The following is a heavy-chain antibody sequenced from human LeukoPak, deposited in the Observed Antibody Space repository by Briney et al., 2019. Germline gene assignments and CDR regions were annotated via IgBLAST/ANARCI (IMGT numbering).Heavy chain of an antibody. CDR2: ISSSSSYI. D-gene: IGHD4-17*01. CDR1: GFTFNSYA. J-gene: IGHJ4*02. V-gene: IGHV3-21*01. CDR3: ASDGDYSGVGY. Sequence: GGSLRLSCAASGFTFNSYAMSWVRQAPGKGLEWVSSISSSSSYIYYADSVKGRFTISRDNAKNSLYLQMNSLRAEDTAVYYCASDGDYSGVGYWGQGTLVTVSS.